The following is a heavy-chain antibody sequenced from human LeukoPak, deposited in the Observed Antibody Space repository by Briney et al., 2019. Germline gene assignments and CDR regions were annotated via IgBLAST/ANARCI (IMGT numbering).Heavy chain of an antibody. D-gene: IGHD6-19*01. CDR1: GYTFTSYG. CDR3: ARDQDSSGWYDY. V-gene: IGHV1-69*04. CDR2: IIPILGIA. J-gene: IGHJ4*02. Sequence: SVKVSCKASGYTFTSYGISWVRPAPGQGLEWMGRIIPILGIANYAQKFQGRVTITADKSTSTAYMELSSLRSEDTAVYYCARDQDSSGWYDYWGQGTLVTVSS.